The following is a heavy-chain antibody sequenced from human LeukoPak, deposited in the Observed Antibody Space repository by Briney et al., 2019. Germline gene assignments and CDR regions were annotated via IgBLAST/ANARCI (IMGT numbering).Heavy chain of an antibody. J-gene: IGHJ4*02. Sequence: GRSLRLSCAASGFTFSSYGMHWVRQAPGKGLEWVAVIWYDGSNKYYADSVKRRFTISRDNSKNTLYLQMNSLRAEDTAVYYCARDRIDGSGSYYNPSFFYWGQGTLVTVSS. V-gene: IGHV3-33*01. CDR1: GFTFSSYG. CDR2: IWYDGSNK. D-gene: IGHD3-10*01. CDR3: ARDRIDGSGSYYNPSFFY.